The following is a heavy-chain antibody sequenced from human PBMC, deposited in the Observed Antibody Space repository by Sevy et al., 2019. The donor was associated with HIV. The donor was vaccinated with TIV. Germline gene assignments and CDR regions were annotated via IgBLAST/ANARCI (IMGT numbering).Heavy chain of an antibody. Sequence: GGSLRLSCTASGFTFTTYAMSWVRQAPGKGLEWVSSISVSGGTTYYADSVKGRFTISRDYSKNTLYLQMDSLRAEDTAVYYCAGGRYDSSGSFDAFDLWGQGTTVTVSS. J-gene: IGHJ3*01. D-gene: IGHD3-22*01. V-gene: IGHV3-23*01. CDR2: ISVSGGTT. CDR1: GFTFTTYA. CDR3: AGGRYDSSGSFDAFDL.